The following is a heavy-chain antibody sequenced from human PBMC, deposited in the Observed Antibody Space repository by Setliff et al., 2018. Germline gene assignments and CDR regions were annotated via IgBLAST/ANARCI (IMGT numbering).Heavy chain of an antibody. V-gene: IGHV4-61*02. CDR1: GASINSGTYY. Sequence: PSETLSLTCAVSGASINSGTYYWSWIRQPAGKGLEWIGRLHTSGSIDYNPSLKSRVTISVDTSKNQFSLNLNSVTAADTAVYYCVRDRFRELQPFDHWGPGTLVTVSS. CDR3: VRDRFRELQPFDH. CDR2: LHTSGSI. J-gene: IGHJ4*02. D-gene: IGHD3-16*01.